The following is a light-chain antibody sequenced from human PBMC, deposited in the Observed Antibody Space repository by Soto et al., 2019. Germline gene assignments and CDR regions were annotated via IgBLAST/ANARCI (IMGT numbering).Light chain of an antibody. J-gene: IGKJ4*01. V-gene: IGKV1-33*01. Sequence: DIQMTQSPSSLSASLEDRVTITCQPSQDITYYLNWYQHKPGKAPTLLIYDATTLEPGVPSRFSGSGSGTHFVLTISSLQPEDVATYYCQQYAHLHPAFGGGTRVQ. CDR3: QQYAHLHPA. CDR1: QDITYY. CDR2: DAT.